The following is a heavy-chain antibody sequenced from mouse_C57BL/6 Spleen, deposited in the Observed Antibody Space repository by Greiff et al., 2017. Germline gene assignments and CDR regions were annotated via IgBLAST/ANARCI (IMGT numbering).Heavy chain of an antibody. CDR1: GYSITSGYY. CDR3: ARDYGYDEWYFDV. D-gene: IGHD2-2*01. J-gene: IGHJ1*03. V-gene: IGHV3-6*01. Sequence: ESGPGLVKPSQSLSLTCSVTGYSITSGYYWNWIRQFPGNKLEWMGYISYDGSNNYNPSLKNRISITRDTSKNQFFLKLNSVTTEDTATYYCARDYGYDEWYFDVWGTGTTVTVSS. CDR2: ISYDGSN.